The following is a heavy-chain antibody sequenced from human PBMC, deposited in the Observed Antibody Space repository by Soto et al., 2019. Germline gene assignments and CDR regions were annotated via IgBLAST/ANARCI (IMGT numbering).Heavy chain of an antibody. D-gene: IGHD6-19*01. CDR3: ARLDGNSADYYYGMDV. J-gene: IGHJ6*02. CDR1: GDSITSSSFC. CDR2: ICYSGST. V-gene: IGHV4-39*01. Sequence: SETLSLTCTVSGDSITSSSFCWGWIRQPPGKGLEWIGTICYSGSTYYNPSLQSRVTMSVDTSKNQFSLKLSSVTAADTGVYYCARLDGNSADYYYGMDVWGRGTTVTVSS.